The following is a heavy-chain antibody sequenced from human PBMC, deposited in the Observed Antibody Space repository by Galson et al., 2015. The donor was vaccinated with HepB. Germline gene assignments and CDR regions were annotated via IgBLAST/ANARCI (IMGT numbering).Heavy chain of an antibody. J-gene: IGHJ2*01. Sequence: SVKVSCKASGYTFTSYGVSWVRQAPGQGLEWMGWISAYNGNTNYTQKLQGRVTMTTDTSTSTAYMELRSLRSDDTAVYYCARDSGVTPYFYWYFDLWGRGTLVTVSS. V-gene: IGHV1-18*01. CDR3: ARDSGVTPYFYWYFDL. D-gene: IGHD4-23*01. CDR2: ISAYNGNT. CDR1: GYTFTSYG.